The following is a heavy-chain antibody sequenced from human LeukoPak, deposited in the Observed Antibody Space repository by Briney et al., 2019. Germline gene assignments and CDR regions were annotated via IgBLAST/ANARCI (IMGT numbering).Heavy chain of an antibody. V-gene: IGHV1-69*06. D-gene: IGHD3-22*01. J-gene: IGHJ2*01. CDR3: ARPGYNSSAYGFRYFDL. CDR1: GGSFISYA. CDR2: ILPIFGTT. Sequence: SVTVSCKLSGGSFISYAIGWVRQAPGQGLEWMGGILPIFGTTNYAQNFQGRVTITADKSTSKVYMELSSLRFEDTAVYYCARPGYNSSAYGFRYFDLWGRGTLVTVSS.